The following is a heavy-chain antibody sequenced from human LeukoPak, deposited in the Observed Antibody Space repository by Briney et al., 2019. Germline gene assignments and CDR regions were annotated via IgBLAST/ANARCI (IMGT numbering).Heavy chain of an antibody. Sequence: PGGSLRLSCVVSGISLSNYAMSWVRQAPGKGLEWVSYISERGGSTTYADSVKGRFTISRDNSKNTLYLQMNSLRAEDTAVYYCAKDQAAADLWGQGTLVTVSS. V-gene: IGHV3-23*01. D-gene: IGHD6-13*01. CDR1: GISLSNYA. CDR3: AKDQAAADL. CDR2: ISERGGST. J-gene: IGHJ5*02.